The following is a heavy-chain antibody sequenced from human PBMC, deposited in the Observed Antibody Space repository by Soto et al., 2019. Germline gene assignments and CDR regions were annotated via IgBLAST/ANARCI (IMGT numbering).Heavy chain of an antibody. Sequence: SQTLSLTCVISGDSVSSNSAAWNWIRQSPSRGLEWLGRTYYRSKWYNDYAVSVKSRITINPDTSKNQFSLQLNSATPEDTTVYYFARDMPPPPAYDILTGYSTNYGMDVWGQGTTVTVSS. D-gene: IGHD3-9*01. CDR2: TYYRSKWYN. CDR1: GDSVSSNSAA. CDR3: ARDMPPPPAYDILTGYSTNYGMDV. J-gene: IGHJ6*02. V-gene: IGHV6-1*01.